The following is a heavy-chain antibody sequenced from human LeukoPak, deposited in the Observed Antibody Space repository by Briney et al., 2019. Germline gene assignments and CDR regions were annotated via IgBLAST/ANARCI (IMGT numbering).Heavy chain of an antibody. V-gene: IGHV4-38-2*02. CDR1: GYSISSGYY. CDR3: AKSNGYGLIDI. J-gene: IGHJ3*02. Sequence: SETLSLTCTVSGYSISSGYYWGWIRQPPGKGLEWIGSIYHSGSTYFHPSLKSRVTLSVDSSKNQFSLKLSSVTAADTAVYYCAKSNGYGLIDIWGQGTMVTVSS. CDR2: IYHSGST. D-gene: IGHD3-10*01.